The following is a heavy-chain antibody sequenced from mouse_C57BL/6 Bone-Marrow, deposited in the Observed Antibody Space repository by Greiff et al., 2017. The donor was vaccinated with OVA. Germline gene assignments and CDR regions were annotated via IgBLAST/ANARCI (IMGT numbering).Heavy chain of an antibody. V-gene: IGHV5-4*01. CDR1: GFTFSSYA. J-gene: IGHJ4*01. CDR2: ISDGGSYT. Sequence: EVQVVESGGGLVKPGGSLKLSCAASGFTFSSYAMSWVRQTPEKRLEWVATISDGGSYTYYPDNVKGRFTISRDNAKNNLYLQMSHLKSEDTAMYYCARGLYYYAMDYWGQGTSVTVSS. CDR3: ARGLYYYAMDY.